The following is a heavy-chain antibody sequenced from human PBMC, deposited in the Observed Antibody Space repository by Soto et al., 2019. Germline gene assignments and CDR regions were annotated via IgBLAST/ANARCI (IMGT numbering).Heavy chain of an antibody. CDR1: GYTFISHG. J-gene: IGHJ6*02. D-gene: IGHD2-15*01. CDR2: ISGKNGNT. V-gene: IGHV1-18*04. Sequence: QVQLVQSGVEVKKPGASVKVSCKASGYTFISHGISWVRQAPGQGLEWMGWISGKNGNTNYAQKLQGRVTLTTETSTSKAYMGRRSLRSDYTAVYYCARVSSSIVVVPDYGMDVWGQGTTVTVSS. CDR3: ARVSSSIVVVPDYGMDV.